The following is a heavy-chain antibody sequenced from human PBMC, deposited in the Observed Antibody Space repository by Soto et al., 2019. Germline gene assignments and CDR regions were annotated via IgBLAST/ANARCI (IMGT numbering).Heavy chain of an antibody. CDR1: GGSISSGDYY. Sequence: KTSETLSLTCTVSGGSISSGDYYWSWIRQHPGKGLEWIGYIYYSGSTYYNPSLKSRVTISVDTSKNQFSLKLSSVTAADTAVYYCARWWSGSRQGFDPWGQGTLVTVSS. J-gene: IGHJ5*02. D-gene: IGHD3-3*01. CDR3: ARWWSGSRQGFDP. CDR2: IYYSGST. V-gene: IGHV4-31*03.